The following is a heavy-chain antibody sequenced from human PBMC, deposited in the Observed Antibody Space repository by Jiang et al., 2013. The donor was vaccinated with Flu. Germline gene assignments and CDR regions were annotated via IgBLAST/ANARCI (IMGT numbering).Heavy chain of an antibody. CDR2: VNTRGTT. J-gene: IGHJ5*01. Sequence: VLLKPSETMSLTCTASGGSISSNSDYWGWIRQPPGKGLEWIGIVNTRGTTYYNPSLKSRVTVSVDTSKKQFSLKLSSVTAADTAVYYCATYSGASGWLDSWGPGTLVTVSS. CDR1: GGSISSNSDY. D-gene: IGHD5-12*01. V-gene: IGHV4-39*07. CDR3: ATYSGASGWLDS.